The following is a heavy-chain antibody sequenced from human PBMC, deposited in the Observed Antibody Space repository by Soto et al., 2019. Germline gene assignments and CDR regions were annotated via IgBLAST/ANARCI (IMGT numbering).Heavy chain of an antibody. J-gene: IGHJ6*02. D-gene: IGHD1-1*01. CDR1: RFTFSSYW. CDR3: ARGIDDNASFGMDV. CDR2: IKEDGSDR. V-gene: IGHV3-7*01. Sequence: DVRLVESGGGLVQPGGSLRLSCAASRFTFSSYWMSWVRQAPGRGLEWVANIKEDGSDRYYADSVKGRFTISRDNAKKSLYVQMSSLRVEDTAVYYCARGIDDNASFGMDVWGQGTTVTVSS.